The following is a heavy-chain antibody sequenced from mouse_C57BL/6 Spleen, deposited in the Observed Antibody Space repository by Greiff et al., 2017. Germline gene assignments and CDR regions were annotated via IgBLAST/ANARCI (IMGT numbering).Heavy chain of an antibody. Sequence: EVMLVESGGDLVKPGGSLKLSCAASGFTFSSYGMSWVRQTPDKRLEWVATISSGGSYTYYTDSVKGRFTISRDNAKNTLYLQMSSLKSEDTAMYYCARIYYDYPDYWGQGTTLTVSS. V-gene: IGHV5-6*01. J-gene: IGHJ2*01. CDR2: ISSGGSYT. CDR1: GFTFSSYG. D-gene: IGHD2-4*01. CDR3: ARIYYDYPDY.